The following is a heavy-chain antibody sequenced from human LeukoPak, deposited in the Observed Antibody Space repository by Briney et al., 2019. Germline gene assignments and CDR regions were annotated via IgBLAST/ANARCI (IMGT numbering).Heavy chain of an antibody. CDR3: ARGRGYCSGGSCSPWYYFDY. CDR1: GGSISSGGYY. Sequence: PSETLSLTCTVSGGSISSGGYYWSWIRQHPGKGLEWIGYIYYSGSTYYNPSLKSRVTISVDTSKNQFSLKLSSVTAADTAVYYCARGRGYCSGGSCSPWYYFDYWGQGTLVTVSS. CDR2: IYYSGST. D-gene: IGHD2-15*01. V-gene: IGHV4-31*03. J-gene: IGHJ4*02.